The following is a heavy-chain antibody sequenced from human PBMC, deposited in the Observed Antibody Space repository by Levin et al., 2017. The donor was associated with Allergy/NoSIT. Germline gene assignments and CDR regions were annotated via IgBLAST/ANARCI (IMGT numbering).Heavy chain of an antibody. V-gene: IGHV1-18*01. CDR1: GYTFTSYG. Sequence: ASVKVSCKASGYTFTSYGISWVRQAPGQGLEWMGWISAYNGNTNYAQKLQGRVTMTTDTSTSTAYMELRSLRSDDTAVYYCARENRYYDSSGYLGYWGQGTLVTVSS. D-gene: IGHD3-22*01. CDR2: ISAYNGNT. J-gene: IGHJ4*02. CDR3: ARENRYYDSSGYLGY.